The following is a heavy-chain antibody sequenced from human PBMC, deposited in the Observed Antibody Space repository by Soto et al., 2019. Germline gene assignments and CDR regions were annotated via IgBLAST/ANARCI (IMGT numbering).Heavy chain of an antibody. D-gene: IGHD1-20*01. CDR1: GFSLSTSGVG. V-gene: IGHV2-5*02. CDR2: IYWDDDK. CDR3: AHRRPWSSNWNSGWFDP. J-gene: IGHJ5*02. Sequence: QITLKESGPTLVKPTQTLTLTCTFSGFSLSTSGVGVGWIRQPPGKALEWLAVIYWDDDKRYSPSLNSRLTISKDTSKNQVVLTMTSMDPVDTATYFCAHRRPWSSNWNSGWFDPWGQGTLVTVSS.